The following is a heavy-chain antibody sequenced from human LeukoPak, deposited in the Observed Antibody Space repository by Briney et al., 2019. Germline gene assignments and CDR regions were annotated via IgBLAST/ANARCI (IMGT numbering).Heavy chain of an antibody. J-gene: IGHJ4*02. Sequence: SETLSLTCTVSGGSISSSSYYWGWIRQPPGKGLEWIGSIYYSGSTYYNPSLKSRVTISVDTSKNQFSLRLSSVTAADTAVYYCARDPGRIAARPGGPDYWGQGTLVTVSS. V-gene: IGHV4-39*02. CDR2: IYYSGST. D-gene: IGHD6-6*01. CDR3: ARDPGRIAARPGGPDY. CDR1: GGSISSSSYY.